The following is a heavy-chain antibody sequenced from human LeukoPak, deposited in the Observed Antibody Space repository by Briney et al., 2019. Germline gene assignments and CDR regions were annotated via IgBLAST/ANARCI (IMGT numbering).Heavy chain of an antibody. CDR3: ARGRILRIAKYYMDV. Sequence: SETLSLTCTVSGGSISSYYWSWIRQPPGKGLEWIGYIYYSGSTNYNPSLKSRVTISVDTSKNQVSLKLSSVTAADTAVYYCARGRILRIAKYYMDVWAKGPRSPSP. CDR2: IYYSGST. V-gene: IGHV4-59*01. D-gene: IGHD2-15*01. J-gene: IGHJ6*03. CDR1: GGSISSYY.